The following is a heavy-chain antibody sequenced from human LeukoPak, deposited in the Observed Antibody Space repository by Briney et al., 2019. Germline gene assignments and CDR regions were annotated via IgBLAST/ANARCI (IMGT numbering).Heavy chain of an antibody. V-gene: IGHV4-39*07. J-gene: IGHJ4*02. CDR1: GAFISGSTYY. CDR2: IYYTGST. D-gene: IGHD3-10*01. CDR3: ARDSFGEGGINY. Sequence: SETLSLTCTVSGAFISGSTYYWGCVRQPPGRGLECIGSIYYTGSTYYNPSLKSRLTISVDTSKDQFSLKLTSVTAADTAVYYCARDSFGEGGINYWGQGTLVTVSS.